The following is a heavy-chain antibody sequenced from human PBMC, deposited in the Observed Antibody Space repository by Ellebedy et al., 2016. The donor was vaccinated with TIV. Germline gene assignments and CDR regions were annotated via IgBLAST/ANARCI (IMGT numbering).Heavy chain of an antibody. D-gene: IGHD7-27*01. CDR1: GGSISSYY. J-gene: IGHJ4*02. V-gene: IGHV4-59*01. CDR2: INYSGST. CDR3: ARQITGDGARGIDY. Sequence: MPSETLSLTCTVSGGSISSYYWSWIRQPPGKGLEWIGYINYSGSTNYNPSLKSRVTISVDTSKNQFSLKLSSVTAADTAVYYCARQITGDGARGIDYWGQGTLVTASS.